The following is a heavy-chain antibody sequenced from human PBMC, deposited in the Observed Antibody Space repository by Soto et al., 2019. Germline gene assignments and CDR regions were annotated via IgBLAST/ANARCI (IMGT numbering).Heavy chain of an antibody. CDR1: GYTFISYA. CDR3: ARDWGPHYMDV. D-gene: IGHD3-16*01. Sequence: ASVKVSCKASGYTFISYAINWVRQAPGQGLEWMGWISAYDGSTNYAQKLQGRVTMTTDTSTTTAYMELRSLRFDDTAVYYCARDWGPHYMDVWGKGTTVTVSS. CDR2: ISAYDGST. V-gene: IGHV1-18*01. J-gene: IGHJ6*03.